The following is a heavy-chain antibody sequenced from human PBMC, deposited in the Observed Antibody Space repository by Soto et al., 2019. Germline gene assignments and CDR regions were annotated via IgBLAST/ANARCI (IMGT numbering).Heavy chain of an antibody. CDR1: GFSLSTSDVG. J-gene: IGHJ4*02. D-gene: IGHD6-6*01. Sequence: SGPTLVNPTQTLTLTCTFSGFSLSTSDVGVGWIRQPPGKALEWLAIIYWDDDKRYSPSLKSRLTITKDTSKNQVVLTVTNMDPVDTATYYCAHSKYSRSSFAYWGQGTLVTVSS. CDR2: IYWDDDK. CDR3: AHSKYSRSSFAY. V-gene: IGHV2-5*02.